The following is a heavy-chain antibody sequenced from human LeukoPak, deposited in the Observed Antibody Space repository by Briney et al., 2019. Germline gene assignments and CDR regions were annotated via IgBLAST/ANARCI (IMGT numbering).Heavy chain of an antibody. Sequence: SQTLSLTCTVSGGSISSGDYYWSWIRQPPGKGLEWIGYIYYSGSTYYNPSLKSRVTISVDTSKNQFSLKLSSVTAADTAVYYCARGRIAAAGTDNWFDPWGQGTLVTVSS. CDR1: GGSISSGDYY. CDR2: IYYSGST. V-gene: IGHV4-30-4*01. D-gene: IGHD6-13*01. CDR3: ARGRIAAAGTDNWFDP. J-gene: IGHJ5*02.